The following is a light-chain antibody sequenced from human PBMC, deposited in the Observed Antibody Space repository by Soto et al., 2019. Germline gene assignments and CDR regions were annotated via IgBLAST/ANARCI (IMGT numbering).Light chain of an antibody. CDR1: QTVSSSN. CDR3: HQYGSSPRT. CDR2: GAS. V-gene: IGKV3-20*01. Sequence: ESVLTQSAGTLSLSPGERATLSCRASQTVSSSNLAWYQQKPGQAPKVLIYGASSRATGIPDRFSGSGSGTDFTLTISRLEPEDFAVYYCHQYGSSPRTFGQGTKVDIK. J-gene: IGKJ1*01.